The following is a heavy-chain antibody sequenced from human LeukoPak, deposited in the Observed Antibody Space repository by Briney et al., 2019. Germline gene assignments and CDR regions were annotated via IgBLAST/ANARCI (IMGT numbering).Heavy chain of an antibody. CDR3: ARFTYYYDSSGYYYSGHFDY. V-gene: IGHV4-30-4*01. Sequence: SETLSLTCTVSGVSISSGDYYWSWLRQPPGKGLEWIGYIYYSGSTYYNPSLKSRVTISVDMSKNQFSLKLSSVTAADTAVYYCARFTYYYDSSGYYYSGHFDYWGQGTLVTVSS. CDR1: GVSISSGDYY. CDR2: IYYSGST. D-gene: IGHD3-22*01. J-gene: IGHJ4*02.